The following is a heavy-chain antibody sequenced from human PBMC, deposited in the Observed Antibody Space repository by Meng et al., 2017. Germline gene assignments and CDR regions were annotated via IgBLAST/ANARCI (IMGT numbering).Heavy chain of an antibody. CDR3: TRGFCGGGTCYSGLT. CDR2: SRDKTQSYSI. J-gene: IGHJ4*02. CDR1: GFTFSDHY. D-gene: IGHD2-21*01. Sequence: GRVVGSGGGLVKPGGSLRLSCAASGFTFSDHYMDWVRQAPGKGLEWVGRSRDKTQSYSIEYAASVKGRFIISRDDSQQSLYLQMNSLQTDDTAMYYCTRGFCGGGTCYSGLTWGQGSLVTVSS. V-gene: IGHV3-72*01.